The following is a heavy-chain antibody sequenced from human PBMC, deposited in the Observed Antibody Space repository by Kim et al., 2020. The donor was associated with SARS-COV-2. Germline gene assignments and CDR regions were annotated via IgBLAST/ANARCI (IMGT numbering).Heavy chain of an antibody. V-gene: IGHV7-4-1*02. Sequence: ASVNVSCKASGYILTTYAIIWVRQAPGQGLEWMGWINTKTGNPEYAQGFTGRFAFSVDTSVNTAYLQISSLKAEDTAIYFCTKDVGLAAPGPHGMDVWGPGTPVTVTS. J-gene: IGHJ6*02. CDR1: GYILTTYA. CDR2: INTKTGNP. CDR3: TKDVGLAAPGPHGMDV. D-gene: IGHD6-13*01.